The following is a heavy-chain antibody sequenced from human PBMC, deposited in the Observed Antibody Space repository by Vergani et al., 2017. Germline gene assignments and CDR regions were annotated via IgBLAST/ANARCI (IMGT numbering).Heavy chain of an antibody. CDR2: ISYDGSNK. J-gene: IGHJ5*02. V-gene: IGHV3-30-3*01. CDR3: ARELLELPRAGWFDP. D-gene: IGHD1-7*01. Sequence: QVQLVESGGGVVQPGRSLRLSCAASGFTFSSYAMHWVRPAPGKGLEWGAVISYDGSNKYYADSVKGRFTISRDKYKNTLYLQMNSRRAEDTAVYYCARELLELPRAGWFDPWGQGTLVTVSS. CDR1: GFTFSSYA.